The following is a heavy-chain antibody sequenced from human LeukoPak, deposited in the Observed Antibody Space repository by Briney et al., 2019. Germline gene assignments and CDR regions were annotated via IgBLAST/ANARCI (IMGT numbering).Heavy chain of an antibody. D-gene: IGHD5-18*01. CDR1: GGSFSGYY. Sequence: SETLSLTCAVYGGSFSGYYWSWIRQPPGKGLEWIGEINHSGSTNYNPSLKSRVTISVDTSKKQFSLKLSSVTAADTAVYYCAREGRIQRWPGGQGTLVTVSS. V-gene: IGHV4-34*01. CDR2: INHSGST. J-gene: IGHJ5*02. CDR3: AREGRIQRWP.